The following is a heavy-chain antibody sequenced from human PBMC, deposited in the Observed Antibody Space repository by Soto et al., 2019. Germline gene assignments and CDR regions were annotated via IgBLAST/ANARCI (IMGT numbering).Heavy chain of an antibody. Sequence: PSETLSLTCTVSGGSISSYYWSWIRQPAGKGLEWIGRIYTSGSTNYNPSLKSRVTMSVDTSKNQFSLKLSSVTAADTAVYYCARTLRFLEWSNWFDPWGQGTLVTVYS. J-gene: IGHJ5*02. CDR2: IYTSGST. D-gene: IGHD3-3*01. V-gene: IGHV4-4*07. CDR3: ARTLRFLEWSNWFDP. CDR1: GGSISSYY.